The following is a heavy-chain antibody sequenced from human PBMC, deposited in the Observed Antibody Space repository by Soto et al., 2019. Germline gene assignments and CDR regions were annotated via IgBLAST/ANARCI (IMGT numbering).Heavy chain of an antibody. J-gene: IGHJ3*02. V-gene: IGHV1-69*02. Sequence: QVQLVQSGAEVKKPGSSVKVSCKASGGTFSTYTIIWVRQAPGQGLEWMGRILPMLDITNSAQRFKGRVTITADKSTSTAYLELSSLRSEDTAVYYGTLGSWSAETFDIWGRGTMVTVSS. D-gene: IGHD6-13*01. CDR2: ILPMLDIT. CDR1: GGTFSTYT. CDR3: TLGSWSAETFDI.